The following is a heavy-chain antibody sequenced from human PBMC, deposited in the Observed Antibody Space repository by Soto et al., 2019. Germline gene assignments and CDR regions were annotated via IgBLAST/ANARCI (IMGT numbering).Heavy chain of an antibody. CDR2: IYHSGST. D-gene: IGHD2-15*01. Sequence: LSLTCAGSGGSISRSNWWSGVRQPLGKGLEWIGEIYHSGSTNYNPSLKSRVTISVDKSKNQFSLKLSSVTAADTAVYYCSSLILGYCSGGSCYDYWGQGTLVTVSS. V-gene: IGHV4-4*02. CDR3: SSLILGYCSGGSCYDY. J-gene: IGHJ4*02. CDR1: GGSISRSNW.